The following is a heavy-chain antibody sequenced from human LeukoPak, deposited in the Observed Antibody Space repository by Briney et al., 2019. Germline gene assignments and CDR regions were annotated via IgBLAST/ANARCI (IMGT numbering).Heavy chain of an antibody. J-gene: IGHJ3*02. CDR1: GYTFTSYG. V-gene: IGHV1-18*01. Sequence: GASVKVSCKASGYTFTSYGISWVRQAPGQGLEWMGWISAFNGNTNYAQKFQGRVTMTTDTSTSTAYMELRSLRSDDTAVYYCARGRTTIFGVVILDAFDIWGQGTMVTVSS. D-gene: IGHD3-3*01. CDR3: ARGRTTIFGVVILDAFDI. CDR2: ISAFNGNT.